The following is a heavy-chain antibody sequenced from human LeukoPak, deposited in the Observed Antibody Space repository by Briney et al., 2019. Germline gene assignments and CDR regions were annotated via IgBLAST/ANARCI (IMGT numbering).Heavy chain of an antibody. D-gene: IGHD6-19*01. CDR3: ATGRSSGWSYAFDI. Sequence: GGSLRLSCAASGLTFSRHDMHWVRQVTGKGLEWVSAIGTLADTFYSDSVKGRFTISRENAKSSLYLQMSSLRAEDTAVYYCATGRSSGWSYAFDIWGRGTMVTVSS. V-gene: IGHV3-13*01. CDR1: GLTFSRHD. J-gene: IGHJ3*02. CDR2: IGTLADT.